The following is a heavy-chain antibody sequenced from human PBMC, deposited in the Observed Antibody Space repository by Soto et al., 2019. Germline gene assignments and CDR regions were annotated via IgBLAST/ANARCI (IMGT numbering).Heavy chain of an antibody. V-gene: IGHV1-69*08. CDR3: ARDQGSKTVYYYYHTDV. Sequence: QVQLVQSGAEVKKPGSSVKVSCKASGGTFSGYTISWVRQAPGQGLEWMGRVIPILGIANYAQKFQGRVTITADKSTSTAYMELSSLRSEDTAVYYCARDQGSKTVYYYYHTDVWGKGTTVTVSS. D-gene: IGHD4-4*01. CDR1: GGTFSGYT. J-gene: IGHJ6*03. CDR2: VIPILGIA.